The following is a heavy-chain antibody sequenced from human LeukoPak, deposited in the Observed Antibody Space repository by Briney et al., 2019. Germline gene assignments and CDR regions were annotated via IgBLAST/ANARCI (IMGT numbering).Heavy chain of an antibody. CDR2: INPNSGGT. CDR3: ASSRWHAFDS. CDR1: GYTFTDYY. D-gene: IGHD6-13*01. Sequence: ASVKVSCKASGYTFTDYYLHWVRQAPGQGLEWMGWINPNSGGTNYAQAFQGRVTMTRDTSITTAYLELSRLRSDDTAVYYCASSRWHAFDSWGQGILVTVSS. J-gene: IGHJ4*02. V-gene: IGHV1-2*02.